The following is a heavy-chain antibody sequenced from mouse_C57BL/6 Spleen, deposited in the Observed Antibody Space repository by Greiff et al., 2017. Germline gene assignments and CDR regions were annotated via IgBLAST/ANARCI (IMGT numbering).Heavy chain of an antibody. CDR1: GYTFPSYW. CDR2: IDPSDSET. J-gene: IGHJ3*01. D-gene: IGHD3-3*01. Sequence: QVQLQQPGAELVRPGSSVKLSCKASGYTFPSYWMPWVKQRPIQGLEWIGNIDPSDSETHYNQKFKDKATLTVDKSSSTAYMQLSSLTSEDSAVYYCARRDEAYWGQGTLVTVSA. CDR3: ARRDEAY. V-gene: IGHV1-52*01.